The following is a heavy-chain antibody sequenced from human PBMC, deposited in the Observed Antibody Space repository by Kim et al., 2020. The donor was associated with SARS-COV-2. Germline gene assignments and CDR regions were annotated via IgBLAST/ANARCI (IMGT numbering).Heavy chain of an antibody. D-gene: IGHD1-26*01. CDR1: GFTFSSYA. J-gene: IGHJ4*02. CDR2: ITTTGVT. Sequence: GGSLRLSCAASGFTFSSYAMSWVRQAPGKGLEWVAGITTTGVTYYADSVKGRFTIYRDISKNTLYLQMNSLRADDTAVYYCAKDRGVGVTPYFDYWGRGTLVTVSS. V-gene: IGHV3-23*01. CDR3: AKDRGVGVTPYFDY.